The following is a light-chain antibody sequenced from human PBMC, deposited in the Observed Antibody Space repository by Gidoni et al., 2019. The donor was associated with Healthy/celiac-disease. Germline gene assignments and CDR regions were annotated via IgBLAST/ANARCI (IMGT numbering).Light chain of an antibody. CDR2: DDS. J-gene: IGLJ2*01. CDR1: NIGSKS. CDR3: QVWDSSSDHYVV. V-gene: IGLV3-21*02. Sequence: SYVLTQPPSESVAPGQTARITCGGNNIGSKSVPWYQQKPGQAPVLVVYDDSDRPSWIPGRFSGSNSGNTATLTISRVEAGDEADYYCQVWDSSSDHYVVFGGGTKLTVL.